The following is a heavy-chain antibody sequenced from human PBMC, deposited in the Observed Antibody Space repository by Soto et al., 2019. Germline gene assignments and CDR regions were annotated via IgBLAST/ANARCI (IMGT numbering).Heavy chain of an antibody. D-gene: IGHD6-13*01. CDR2: IYPGDSDS. CDR3: ARYAYSSSHAFDY. J-gene: IGHJ4*02. Sequence: GESLNISCNGSGYSFTSYWIAWVRQMPGKGLEWMGIIYPGDSDSRYSPSFQGQVTMSADKSINTAYLQWSSLKASDTAMYYCARYAYSSSHAFDYWGQGTLVTVSS. V-gene: IGHV5-51*01. CDR1: GYSFTSYW.